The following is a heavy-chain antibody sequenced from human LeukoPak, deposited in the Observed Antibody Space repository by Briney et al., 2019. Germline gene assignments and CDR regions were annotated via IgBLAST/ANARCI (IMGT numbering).Heavy chain of an antibody. J-gene: IGHJ4*02. Sequence: GRSLRLSCAASGFSFSSYGMHWVRQAPGKGLEWVSGISGSGIGGRTHYADSVKGRFTISRDNSKNTLYLQMNSLRVEDTAVYYCARDPNYYDSSGSSGLFDYWGQGTLVTVSS. CDR2: ISGSGIGGRT. CDR1: GFSFSSYG. CDR3: ARDPNYYDSSGSSGLFDY. D-gene: IGHD3-22*01. V-gene: IGHV3-23*01.